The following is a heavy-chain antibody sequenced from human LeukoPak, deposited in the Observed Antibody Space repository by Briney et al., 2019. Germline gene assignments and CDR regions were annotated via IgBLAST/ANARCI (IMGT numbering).Heavy chain of an antibody. D-gene: IGHD5-18*01. J-gene: IGHJ4*02. Sequence: SVKDSCKASGGTFSSYAISWVRQAPGQGLEWMGGIIPIFGTANYAQKFQGRVTMTRDTSTSTVYMELSSLRSEDTAVYYCARDPGYSYGSCFDYWGQGTLVTVSS. CDR3: ARDPGYSYGSCFDY. V-gene: IGHV1-69*05. CDR1: GGTFSSYA. CDR2: IIPIFGTA.